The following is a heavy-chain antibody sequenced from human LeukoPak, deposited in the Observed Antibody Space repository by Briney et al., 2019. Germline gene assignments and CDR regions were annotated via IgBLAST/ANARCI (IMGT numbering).Heavy chain of an antibody. D-gene: IGHD3-10*01. CDR3: ARDEYRAGRGVIFYYYGMDV. J-gene: IGHJ6*02. V-gene: IGHV4-34*01. Sequence: PSETLSLTCAVYGGSFSGYYWSWIRQPPGKGLEWIGEINHSGSTNYNPSLKSRVTISVDTSKNQFSLKLSSVTAADTAVYYCARDEYRAGRGVIFYYYGMDVWGQGTTVTVSS. CDR1: GGSFSGYY. CDR2: INHSGST.